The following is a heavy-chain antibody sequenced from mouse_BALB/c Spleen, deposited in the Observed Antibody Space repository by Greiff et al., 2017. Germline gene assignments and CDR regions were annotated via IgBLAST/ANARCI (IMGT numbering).Heavy chain of an antibody. CDR1: GFSLTGYG. J-gene: IGHJ4*01. CDR3: ARDDYGSSSYYAMDY. CDR2: IWGDGST. V-gene: IGHV2-6-7*02. Sequence: VKLQESGPGLVAPSQSLSITCTVSGFSLTGYGVNWVRQPPGKGLEWLGMIWGDGSTDYNSALKSRLSISKDNSKSQVFLKMNSLQTDDTARYYCARDDYGSSSYYAMDYWGQGTSVTVSS. D-gene: IGHD1-1*01.